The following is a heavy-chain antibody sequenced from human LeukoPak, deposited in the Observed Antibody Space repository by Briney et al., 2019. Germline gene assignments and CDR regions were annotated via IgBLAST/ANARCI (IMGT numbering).Heavy chain of an antibody. V-gene: IGHV4-59*01. J-gene: IGHJ4*02. CDR1: GGSISSYY. CDR3: ARVHSSSWYPNYYYFDY. Sequence: SETLSLTCTVSGGSISSYYWSWIRQPPGTGPEWIGYIYYSGSTSYNPSLKSRVTISVDTSKNQFSLKLSSVTAADTAVYYCARVHSSSWYPNYYYFDYWGQGTLVTASS. CDR2: IYYSGST. D-gene: IGHD6-13*01.